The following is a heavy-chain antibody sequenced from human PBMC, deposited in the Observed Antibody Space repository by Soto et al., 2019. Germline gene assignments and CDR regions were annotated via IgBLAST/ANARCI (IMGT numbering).Heavy chain of an antibody. V-gene: IGHV3-23*01. CDR1: GFTFSSYA. CDR2: ISGSGGST. CDR3: AKAPRKSGYCSSTSDPYYGMDV. D-gene: IGHD2-2*01. J-gene: IGHJ6*02. Sequence: EVQLLESGGGLVQPGGSLRLSCAASGFTFSSYAMSWVRQAPGKGLEWVSAISGSGGSTYYADSVKGRFTISRDNSKNTLYLQMNSLRAEDTAVYYCAKAPRKSGYCSSTSDPYYGMDVWGQGTTVTVSS.